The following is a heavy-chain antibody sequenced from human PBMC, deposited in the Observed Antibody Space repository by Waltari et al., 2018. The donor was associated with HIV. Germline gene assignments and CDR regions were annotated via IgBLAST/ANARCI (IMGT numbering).Heavy chain of an antibody. CDR3: ARDKGWGDILTGSSYGMDV. J-gene: IGHJ6*02. Sequence: EVQLVESGGGLIQPGGSLRLSCAASWFTVSSNYMSWVRQAPGKGLEWVSVIYSGGSTYYADSVKGRFTISRDNSKNTLYLQMNSLRAEDTAVYYCARDKGWGDILTGSSYGMDVWGQGTTVTVSS. CDR2: IYSGGST. D-gene: IGHD3-9*01. V-gene: IGHV3-53*01. CDR1: WFTVSSNY.